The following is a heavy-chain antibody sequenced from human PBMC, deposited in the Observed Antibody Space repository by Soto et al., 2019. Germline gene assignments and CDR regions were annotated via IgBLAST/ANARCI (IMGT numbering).Heavy chain of an antibody. V-gene: IGHV3-30*18. CDR1: GFTFSRFG. CDR3: AKDVSWSVTHCDS. Sequence: QVQLVESGGGVAPPGSSLKLSCAASGFTFSRFGMHWVRQGPGKGLEWVALISNDGNKKYYVESVKGRFTISRDNSKNTLELQMNGLRAEDTAVYYCAKDVSWSVTHCDSWGQGTLVTVSS. J-gene: IGHJ4*02. D-gene: IGHD2-21*02. CDR2: ISNDGNKK.